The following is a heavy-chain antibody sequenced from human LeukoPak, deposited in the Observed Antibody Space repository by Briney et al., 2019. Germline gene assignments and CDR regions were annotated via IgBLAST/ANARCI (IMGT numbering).Heavy chain of an antibody. CDR3: ARGLYYYGSGSCLGDY. D-gene: IGHD3-10*01. CDR2: INPNSGGT. CDR1: GYTFTGYY. Sequence: GASVKVSCKASGYTFTGYYMHWVRQVPGQGLEWMGWINPNSGGTNYAQKFQGRVTMTRDTSISTAYMELSRLRSDDTAVYYCARGLYYYGSGSCLGDYWGQGTLVTVSS. V-gene: IGHV1-2*02. J-gene: IGHJ4*02.